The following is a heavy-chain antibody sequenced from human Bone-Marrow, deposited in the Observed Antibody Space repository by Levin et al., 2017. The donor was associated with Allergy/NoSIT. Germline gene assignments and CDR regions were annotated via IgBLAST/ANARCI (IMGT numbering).Heavy chain of an antibody. D-gene: IGHD3-16*01. CDR3: ARGMGGSYWAFDY. CDR2: IYPRDSDA. CDR1: GYNFATSW. J-gene: IGHJ4*02. Sequence: PGASVKVSCKASGYNFATSWIGWVRQMPGKGLEWMGIIYPRDSDARYGPSFFGQVTFSVDKSTNTAYLQWSSLWASDTATYFCARGMGGSYWAFDYWGQGTLVTVSS. V-gene: IGHV5-51*01.